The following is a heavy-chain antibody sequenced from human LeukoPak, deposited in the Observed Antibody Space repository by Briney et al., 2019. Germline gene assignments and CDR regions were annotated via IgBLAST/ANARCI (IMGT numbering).Heavy chain of an antibody. CDR1: GGSISSSSYY. D-gene: IGHD1-26*01. Sequence: SETLSLTCTVSGGSISSSSYYWGWIRQPPGKGLEWIGSIYCSGSTYYNPSLKSRVTISVDTSKNQFSLKLSSVTAADTAVYYCARVPSISGSPGDWFDPWGQGTLVTVSS. CDR2: IYCSGST. CDR3: ARVPSISGSPGDWFDP. J-gene: IGHJ5*02. V-gene: IGHV4-39*07.